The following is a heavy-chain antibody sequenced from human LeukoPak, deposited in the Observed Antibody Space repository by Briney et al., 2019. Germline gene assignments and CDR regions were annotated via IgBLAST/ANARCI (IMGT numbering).Heavy chain of an antibody. J-gene: IGHJ4*02. Sequence: SVKVSCKASGGTFSSYAISWVRQAPGQGLEWMGGIIPIFGTANYAQKFQGRVTITADESTSTAYMELSSLRSEDTAVYYCARDFACGDYREDYFDYWGQGTLVTVSS. CDR2: IIPIFGTA. CDR1: GGTFSSYA. V-gene: IGHV1-69*13. CDR3: ARDFACGDYREDYFDY. D-gene: IGHD4-17*01.